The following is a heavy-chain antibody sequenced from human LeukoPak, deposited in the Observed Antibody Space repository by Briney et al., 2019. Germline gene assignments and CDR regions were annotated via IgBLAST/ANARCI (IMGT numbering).Heavy chain of an antibody. Sequence: PSETLSLTCAVYGGSFSGYYWSWIRQPPGKGLEWIGEINHSGSTNYNPSLKSRVTISVDTSKNQFSLKLSSVTAADTAVYYCARGPLARGTGYSSRRREFYFDYWGQGTLVTVSS. V-gene: IGHV4-34*01. CDR3: ARGPLARGTGYSSRRREFYFDY. J-gene: IGHJ4*02. CDR1: GGSFSGYY. D-gene: IGHD6-13*01. CDR2: INHSGST.